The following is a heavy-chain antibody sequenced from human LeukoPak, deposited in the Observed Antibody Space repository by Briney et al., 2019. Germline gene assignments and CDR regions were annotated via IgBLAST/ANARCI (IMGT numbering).Heavy chain of an antibody. CDR2: IYYSGST. V-gene: IGHV4-59*01. CDR1: GGSISSYY. D-gene: IGHD3-10*01. Sequence: SETLSLTCTVSGGSISSYYWSWIRQPPGKGLEWIGYIYYSGSTNYNPSLKSRVTISVDTSKNQFSLKLSSVTAADTAVYYCARNYGHQMYYFDYWGQGTLVTVSS. CDR3: ARNYGHQMYYFDY. J-gene: IGHJ4*02.